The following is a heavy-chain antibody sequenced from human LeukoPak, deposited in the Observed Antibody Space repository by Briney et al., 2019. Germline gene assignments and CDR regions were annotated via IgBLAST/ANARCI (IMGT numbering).Heavy chain of an antibody. CDR2: ITTAGDP. D-gene: IGHD1-1*01. V-gene: IGHV3-13*05. Sequence: PGGSLTLSCAASGFTFSTYDMHWVRQVTGKGLEWVSGITTAGDPHYSGSVKGRFTISRESAKNSLYLQMNSLRAEDTAVYYCARVIRTGNLARGYVDLWGRGTLVTASS. CDR1: GFTFSTYD. CDR3: ARVIRTGNLARGYVDL. J-gene: IGHJ2*01.